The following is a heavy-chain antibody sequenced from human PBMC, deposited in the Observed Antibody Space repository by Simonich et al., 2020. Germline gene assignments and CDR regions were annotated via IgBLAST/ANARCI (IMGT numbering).Heavy chain of an antibody. J-gene: IGHJ4*02. V-gene: IGHV4-59*01. D-gene: IGHD2-15*01. CDR2: IYYSGST. CDR3: ARGGLYFDY. CDR1: GGSISSYY. Sequence: QVQLQESGPGLVKPSETLSLTCTVSGGSISSYYWSWIRQPPGKGLEWIGYIYYSGSTNSTPSLKSRVNISVDTSKNQFSLKLSSVTAADTAVYYCARGGLYFDYWGQGTLVTVSS.